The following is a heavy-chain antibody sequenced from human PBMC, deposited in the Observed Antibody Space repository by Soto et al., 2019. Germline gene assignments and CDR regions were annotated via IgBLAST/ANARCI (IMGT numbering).Heavy chain of an antibody. Sequence: QVHLVQSGAEVKKPGASVKVSCKASGYRFTNYAIHWVRQAPGQRLEWMGWINTDNGDTKYSQKFQGRLTVTRDTSASTAYMDLSSLRSEDTAVYYCARDGLFSTAARVLDYMDVWGKGTTVTVSS. CDR3: ARDGLFSTAARVLDYMDV. CDR1: GYRFTNYA. D-gene: IGHD6-6*01. CDR2: INTDNGDT. J-gene: IGHJ6*03. V-gene: IGHV1-3*04.